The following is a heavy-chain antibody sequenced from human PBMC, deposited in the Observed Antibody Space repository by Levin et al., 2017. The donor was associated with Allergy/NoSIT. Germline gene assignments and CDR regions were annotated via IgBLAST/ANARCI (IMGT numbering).Heavy chain of an antibody. CDR3: ARDECAWLGECYGMDV. D-gene: IGHD3-10*01. V-gene: IGHV4-31*03. J-gene: IGHJ6*02. Sequence: SETLSLTCSVSGDSISGDTFYWTWIRHQPGKGLEWIGFIHHSGSAYYNPSLKSRLTMSLDTSKSQFSLKLASVTVADTAVYYCARDECAWLGECYGMDVWGPGTTVIVSS. CDR2: IHHSGSA. CDR1: GDSISGDTFY.